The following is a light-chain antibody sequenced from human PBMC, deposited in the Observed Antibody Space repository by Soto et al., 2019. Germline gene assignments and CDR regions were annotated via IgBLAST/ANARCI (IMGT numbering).Light chain of an antibody. CDR2: DVS. J-gene: IGLJ1*01. Sequence: QSALPQPASVSGSPGQSITISCTGTSSDVGGYNYVSWYQQHPGKAPKLMIYDVSKRPSGVPDRFSGSKSGNTASLTISGLQAEDEADYYCCSYVGGYSYVFGIGTKVTVL. V-gene: IGLV2-11*01. CDR3: CSYVGGYSYV. CDR1: SSDVGGYNY.